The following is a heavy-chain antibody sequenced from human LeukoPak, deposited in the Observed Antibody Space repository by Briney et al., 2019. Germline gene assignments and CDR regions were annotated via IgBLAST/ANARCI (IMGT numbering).Heavy chain of an antibody. CDR3: ASAPQLAYTGKTYYFDY. Sequence: GASVKVSCKASGYTFTSYGISWVRQAPGQGLEWMGGISPIFGTANYAQKFQGRVTITADESTSTAYMELSSLRSEDTAVYYCASAPQLAYTGKTYYFDYWGQGTLVTVSS. CDR2: ISPIFGTA. D-gene: IGHD1-26*01. CDR1: GYTFTSYG. V-gene: IGHV1-69*13. J-gene: IGHJ4*02.